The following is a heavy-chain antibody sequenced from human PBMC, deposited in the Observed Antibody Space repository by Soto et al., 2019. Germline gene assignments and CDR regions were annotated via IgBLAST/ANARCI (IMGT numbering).Heavy chain of an antibody. D-gene: IGHD3-22*01. Sequence: EVQLVESGGGLVQPGGSLRLSCAASGFTFSSYSMNWVRQAPGKGLEWVSYISSSSRTIYYADSVKGRFTISRDNAKNSLYLQMNSLRDEDTAVYYCARDAMAYDSSGYYYFDYWGQGTLVTVSS. CDR1: GFTFSSYS. J-gene: IGHJ4*02. V-gene: IGHV3-48*02. CDR2: ISSSSRTI. CDR3: ARDAMAYDSSGYYYFDY.